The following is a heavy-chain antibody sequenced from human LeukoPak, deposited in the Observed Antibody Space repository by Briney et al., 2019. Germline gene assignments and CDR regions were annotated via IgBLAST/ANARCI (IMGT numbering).Heavy chain of an antibody. Sequence: SETLSLTCAVYGGSFSGYYWSWIRQPPGKGLEWIGEINHSGSTNYNPSLKSRVTISVDTSKNQFSLKLSSVTAADTAFYYCARVNYYYYYMDVWGKGTTVTTSS. V-gene: IGHV4-34*01. CDR3: ARVNYYYYYMDV. CDR2: INHSGST. CDR1: GGSFSGYY. J-gene: IGHJ6*03.